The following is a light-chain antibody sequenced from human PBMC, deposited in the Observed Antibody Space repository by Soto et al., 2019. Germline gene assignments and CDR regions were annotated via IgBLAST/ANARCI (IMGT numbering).Light chain of an antibody. CDR3: LLYDGGAVV. Sequence: QAVVTQEPSLTVSPGGTVTLTCASSTGPVTSGYYANWFQQKPGQAPRPLIYGTSNKHSWTPARFSGSLLGGKVVLTLSGVQPEDEAKYYCLLYDGGAVVFGGGTKLTVL. J-gene: IGLJ2*01. CDR1: TGPVTSGYY. CDR2: GTS. V-gene: IGLV7-43*01.